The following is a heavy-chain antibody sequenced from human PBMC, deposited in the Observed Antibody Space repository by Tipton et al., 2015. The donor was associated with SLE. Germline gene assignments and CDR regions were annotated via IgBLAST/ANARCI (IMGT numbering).Heavy chain of an antibody. CDR1: GDSVSSYS. CDR3: AREGCSSTSCYGYYYMDV. Sequence: TLSLTCTVSGDSVSSYSWSWIRQPPGKGLEWIGYIYYSGSTYYNPSLKSRVTISVDTSKNQFSLKLSSVTAADTAVYYCAREGCSSTSCYGYYYMDVWGKGTTVTVSS. CDR2: IYYSGST. J-gene: IGHJ6*03. V-gene: IGHV4-59*06. D-gene: IGHD2-2*01.